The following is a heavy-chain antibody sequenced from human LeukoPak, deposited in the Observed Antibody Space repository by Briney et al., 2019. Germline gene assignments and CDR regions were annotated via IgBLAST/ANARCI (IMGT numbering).Heavy chain of an antibody. J-gene: IGHJ4*02. CDR3: ATATYSSGWQFDY. CDR1: GFTFSSYA. Sequence: PGGSVRLSCAASGFTFSSYAMHWVRQAPGEGLEHVSAISSKGGSTYYANSVKGRFTISRDNSKNTLYLQMGSLRAEDMAVYYCATATYSSGWQFDYWGQGTLVTVSS. CDR2: ISSKGGST. V-gene: IGHV3-64*01. D-gene: IGHD6-19*01.